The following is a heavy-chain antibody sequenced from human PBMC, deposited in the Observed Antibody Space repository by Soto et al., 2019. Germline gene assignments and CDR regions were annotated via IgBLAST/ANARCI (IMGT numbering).Heavy chain of an antibody. CDR3: AAPRDEYGSGVSWFTYGMDI. D-gene: IGHD3-10*01. CDR2: LDGAGGST. J-gene: IGHJ6*02. CDR1: GFTFSDFA. V-gene: IGHV3-23*01. Sequence: GGSLRLSCLASGFTFSDFAVTRVRHVPGRGLEWVASLDGAGGSTYYAESVRGRFSISRDNSQNTLFLQMKRLTVDDTAIYYCAAPRDEYGSGVSWFTYGMDIWGQGTTVTVSS.